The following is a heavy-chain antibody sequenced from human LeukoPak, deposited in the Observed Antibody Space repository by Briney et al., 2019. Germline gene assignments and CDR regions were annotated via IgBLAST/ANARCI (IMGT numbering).Heavy chain of an antibody. D-gene: IGHD3-3*01. CDR3: TTESSTISDY. CDR2: IKSNTDGGTT. V-gene: IGHV3-15*01. J-gene: IGHJ4*02. Sequence: GGSLRLSCAASGFTFSNAWMSWVRQAPGKGLEWVGRIKSNTDGGTTDYAAPVKGRFTISRDDSKNTLYLQMNSLKTEDTAVYYCTTESSTISDYWGQGTLVTVSS. CDR1: GFTFSNAW.